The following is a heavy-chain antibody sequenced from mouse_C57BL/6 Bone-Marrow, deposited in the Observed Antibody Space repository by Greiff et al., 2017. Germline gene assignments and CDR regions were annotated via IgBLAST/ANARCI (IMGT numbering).Heavy chain of an antibody. V-gene: IGHV5-16*01. Sequence: EVHLVESEGGLVQPGSSMKLSCTASGFTFSDYYMAWVRQVPEKGLEWVANINYDGSSTYYLDSLKSRFIISRDNAKNILYLQMSSLKSEDTATYYCAREGIYYGSSDWYFDVWGTGTTVTVSS. CDR1: GFTFSDYY. D-gene: IGHD1-1*01. J-gene: IGHJ1*03. CDR2: INYDGSST. CDR3: AREGIYYGSSDWYFDV.